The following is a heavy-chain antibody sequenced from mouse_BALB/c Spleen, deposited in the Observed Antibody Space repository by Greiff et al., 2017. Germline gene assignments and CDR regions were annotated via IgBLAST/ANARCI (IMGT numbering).Heavy chain of an antibody. CDR1: GFNIKDTY. J-gene: IGHJ4*01. CDR3: ARYGNYRAMDY. CDR2: IDPANGNT. D-gene: IGHD2-1*01. V-gene: IGHV14-3*02. Sequence: VQLQQSGAELVKPGASVKLSCTASGFNIKDTYMHWVKQRPEQGLEWIGRIDPANGNTKYDPKFQGKATITADTSSSTAYMQLKSLTSEDSEVYYCARYGNYRAMDYWGQGTSVTVSS.